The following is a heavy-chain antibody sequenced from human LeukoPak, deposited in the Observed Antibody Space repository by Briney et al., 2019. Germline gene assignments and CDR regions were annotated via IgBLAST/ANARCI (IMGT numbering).Heavy chain of an antibody. CDR3: AKAGHSSSWYDYYFDY. Sequence: GGSLRLFCAASGFTFSSYAMSWVRQAPGKGLEWVSAISGSGGSTYYADSVKGRFTISRDNSKNTLYLQMNSLRAEDTAVYYCAKAGHSSSWYDYYFDYWGQGTLVTVSS. CDR1: GFTFSSYA. J-gene: IGHJ4*02. CDR2: ISGSGGST. V-gene: IGHV3-23*01. D-gene: IGHD6-13*01.